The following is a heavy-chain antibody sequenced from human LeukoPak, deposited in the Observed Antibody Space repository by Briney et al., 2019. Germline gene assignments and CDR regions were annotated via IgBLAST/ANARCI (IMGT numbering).Heavy chain of an antibody. CDR1: GFTFDDYA. D-gene: IGHD6-19*01. Sequence: GGSLRLSCAASGFTFDDYAMHWVRQAPGKGLEWVSGISWNSGSIGYADSVKGRFTISRDNSKNTLYLQMNSLRAEDTAVYYCAKGRSVAGMSDYWGQGTLVTVSS. CDR2: ISWNSGSI. CDR3: AKGRSVAGMSDY. J-gene: IGHJ4*02. V-gene: IGHV3-9*01.